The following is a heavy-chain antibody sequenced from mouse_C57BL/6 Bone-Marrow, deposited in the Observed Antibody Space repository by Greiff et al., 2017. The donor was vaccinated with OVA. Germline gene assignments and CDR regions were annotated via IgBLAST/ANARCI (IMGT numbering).Heavy chain of an antibody. J-gene: IGHJ4*01. Sequence: EVHLVESGGDLVKPGGSLKLSCAASGFTFSSYGMSWVRQTPDKRLEWVATISSGGSYTYYPDSVKGRFTISRDNAKNTLYLQMSSLKSEYTAMYYCARNYGSSPYYAMDYWGQGTAVTVSS. CDR2: ISSGGSYT. CDR1: GFTFSSYG. V-gene: IGHV5-6*01. CDR3: ARNYGSSPYYAMDY. D-gene: IGHD1-1*01.